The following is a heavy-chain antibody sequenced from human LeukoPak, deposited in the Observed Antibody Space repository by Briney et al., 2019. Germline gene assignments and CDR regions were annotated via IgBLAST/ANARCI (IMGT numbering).Heavy chain of an antibody. V-gene: IGHV4-4*07. D-gene: IGHD4-17*01. J-gene: IGHJ4*02. CDR3: ARGTYGDSLLSLDY. CDR2: IYTSGST. CDR1: GGSISSDY. Sequence: SETLSLTCTVSGGSISSDYWSWIRQPAGKGLEWIGRIYTSGSTNYNPSLKSRVTMSVDTSKNQFSLKLSSVTAADTAVYYCARGTYGDSLLSLDYWGQGTLVTVSS.